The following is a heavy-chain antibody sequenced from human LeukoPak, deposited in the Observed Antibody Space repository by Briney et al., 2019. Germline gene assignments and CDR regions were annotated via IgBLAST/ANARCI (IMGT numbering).Heavy chain of an antibody. D-gene: IGHD6-13*01. CDR1: GFTFSSYG. CDR3: AKEAGAAAGTDYFDY. Sequence: GGSLRLSCAPSGFTFSSYGMHWVRQAPGKGLEWVAVISYDGTNKYYADSVKGRFTISRDNSKNTLYLQMNSLRAEDTAVYYCAKEAGAAAGTDYFDYWGQGTLVTVSS. CDR2: ISYDGTNK. J-gene: IGHJ4*02. V-gene: IGHV3-30*18.